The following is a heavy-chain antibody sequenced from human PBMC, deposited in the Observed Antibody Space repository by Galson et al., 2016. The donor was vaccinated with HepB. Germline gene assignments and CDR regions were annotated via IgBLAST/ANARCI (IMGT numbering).Heavy chain of an antibody. CDR1: GFNFSDFS. V-gene: IGHV3-23*01. J-gene: IGHJ3*01. D-gene: IGHD5-24*01. CDR3: ARRVEGAFDF. CDR2: MNSGATSI. Sequence: CAASGFNFSDFSMGWVRQAPGKGLECVAAMNSGATSIYHANSVRGRFSVSRDDSKSTLNLQMDSLRVEDTAIYYCARRVEGAFDFWGQGTMVTVSP.